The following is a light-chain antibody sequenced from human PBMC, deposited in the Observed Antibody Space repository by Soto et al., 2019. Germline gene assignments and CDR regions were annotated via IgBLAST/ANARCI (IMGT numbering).Light chain of an antibody. J-gene: IGLJ2*01. CDR2: GNS. CDR3: QSDVV. CDR1: SSNIGAGYD. Sequence: QSVLTQPPSVSGAPGQRVTISCTGSSSNIGAGYDVHWYQQLPGTAPKLLIYGNSNRPSGVPDRFSGSKSGTSSSLAITGLQAEDEADYCCQSDVVFGGGTKLTVL. V-gene: IGLV1-40*01.